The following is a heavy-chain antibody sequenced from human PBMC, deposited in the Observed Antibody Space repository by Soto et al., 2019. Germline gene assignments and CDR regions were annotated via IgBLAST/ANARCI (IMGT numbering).Heavy chain of an antibody. CDR3: ARDRRDGYNSEAAAFDI. V-gene: IGHV3-11*01. J-gene: IGHJ3*02. Sequence: QVQLVESGGGLVKPGGSLRLSCAASGFTFSDYHMSWIRQAPGKGLEWVSYISSSGSTIYYADSVKGRFTISRDNAKNSLYLQMNSLRAEDTAVYYCARDRRDGYNSEAAAFDIWGQGTMVTVSS. CDR1: GFTFSDYH. D-gene: IGHD5-12*01. CDR2: ISSSGSTI.